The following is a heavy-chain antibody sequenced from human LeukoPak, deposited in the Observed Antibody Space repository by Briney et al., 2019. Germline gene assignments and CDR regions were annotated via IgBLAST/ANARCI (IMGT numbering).Heavy chain of an antibody. V-gene: IGHV3-30*01. CDR1: GFTFSNYA. J-gene: IGHJ4*02. CDR2: ISYDGGNK. Sequence: GGSLRLSCAASGFTFSNYAMHWVRQAPGKGLEWVAVISYDGGNKYYADSVKGRFTISRDNSKNTLYLQMNSLRPEDTAVYYCVRTDCTGGSCYPNFDYWGQGTLVTVSS. CDR3: VRTDCTGGSCYPNFDY. D-gene: IGHD2-15*01.